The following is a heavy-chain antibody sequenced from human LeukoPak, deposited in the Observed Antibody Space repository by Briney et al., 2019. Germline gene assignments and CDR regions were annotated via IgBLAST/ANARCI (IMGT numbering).Heavy chain of an antibody. CDR3: AKLPGRAADY. V-gene: IGHV3-23*01. Sequence: PGESLRLSCAASGFTFSSYVMNWVRQAPGKGLEWVSGISDSGGSTYYADSVKGRFTISRDNSKNTLYLQMNSLRAEDTAVYYCAKLPGRAADYWGQGTLVTVSS. CDR2: ISDSGGST. CDR1: GFTFSSYV. J-gene: IGHJ4*02.